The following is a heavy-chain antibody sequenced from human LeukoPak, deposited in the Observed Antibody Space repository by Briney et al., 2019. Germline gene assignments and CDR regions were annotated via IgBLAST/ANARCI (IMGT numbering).Heavy chain of an antibody. V-gene: IGHV3-74*01. Sequence: GGSLRLSCVASGFTFSSHWVHWVRQVPGKGLVWVSRINGDGSSTNYADSVRGRFTISRDNAKNTPYLQMNSLRTEDTAVYYCASPETGGYFDYWGQGTLVTVAS. CDR2: INGDGSST. J-gene: IGHJ4*02. CDR1: GFTFSSHW. CDR3: ASPETGGYFDY. D-gene: IGHD7-27*01.